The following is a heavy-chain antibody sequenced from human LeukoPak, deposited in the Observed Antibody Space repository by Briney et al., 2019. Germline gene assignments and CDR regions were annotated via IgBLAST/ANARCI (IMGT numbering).Heavy chain of an antibody. Sequence: GGSLRLSCAASGFTFSSYTMNWVPQAPGRGVEWVSCISYSSNYIYYADSVKGRFTISRDNTKNALYLQMNSPRAEDTAVYYCAGERGSGWGGGIQYWGQGTLVTVSS. J-gene: IGHJ1*01. CDR3: AGERGSGWGGGIQY. D-gene: IGHD6-19*01. CDR2: ISYSSNYI. CDR1: GFTFSSYT. V-gene: IGHV3-21*01.